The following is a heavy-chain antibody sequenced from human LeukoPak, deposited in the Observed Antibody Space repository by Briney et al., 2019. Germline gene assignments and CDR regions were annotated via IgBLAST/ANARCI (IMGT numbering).Heavy chain of an antibody. CDR2: INWNGGST. J-gene: IGHJ4*02. V-gene: IGHV3-20*04. D-gene: IGHD3-3*01. CDR3: ARERVTIFGTVQRFFDY. Sequence: GGSLRLSCAASAFTFDDYGMSWVRQAPGKGLEWVSGINWNGGSTGYADSVKGRFTISRDNAKNSLFLQMNSLRAEDTAFYYCARERVTIFGTVQRFFDYWGQGALVTVSS. CDR1: AFTFDDYG.